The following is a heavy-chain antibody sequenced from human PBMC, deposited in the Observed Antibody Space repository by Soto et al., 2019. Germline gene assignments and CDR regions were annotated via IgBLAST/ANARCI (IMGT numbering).Heavy chain of an antibody. V-gene: IGHV4-34*01. Sequence: QVQLQQWRGGLLKPSETLSLTCAVYGGSFSGYYWSWIRQPPGKGLEWIGEINHSGSTNYNPSLKSRVTISVDTSKNQFSLKLSSVTAADTAVYYCAREYGGNSGTFDYWGQGTLVTVSS. CDR2: INHSGST. CDR3: AREYGGNSGTFDY. J-gene: IGHJ4*02. CDR1: GGSFSGYY. D-gene: IGHD2-21*02.